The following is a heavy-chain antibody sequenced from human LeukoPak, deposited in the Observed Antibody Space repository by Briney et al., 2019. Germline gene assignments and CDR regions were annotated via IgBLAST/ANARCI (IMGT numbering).Heavy chain of an antibody. J-gene: IGHJ4*02. CDR2: ISYDGSNK. D-gene: IGHD2-2*01. CDR3: AKDREDIVVVPAASAAGL. V-gene: IGHV3-30*18. CDR1: GFTFSSYG. Sequence: GRSLRLPCAASGFTFSSYGMHWVRQAPGKGLEWVAVISYDGSNKYYADSVKGRFTISRDNSKNTLYLQMNSLRAEDTAVYYCAKDREDIVVVPAASAAGLWGQGTLVTVSS.